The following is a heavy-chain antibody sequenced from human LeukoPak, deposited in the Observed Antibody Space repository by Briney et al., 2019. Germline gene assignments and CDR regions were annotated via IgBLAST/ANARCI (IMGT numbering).Heavy chain of an antibody. CDR2: ISHDGSNK. J-gene: IGHJ6*02. CDR1: GFTFSNYG. Sequence: GGSLRLSCAASGFTFSNYGIYWVRQAPGKGLEWVTVISHDGSNKYYADSVKGRFTISRDNAKNSLYLQMNSLRAEDTAVYYCARDRKGYYGSGSYRPGMDVWGQGTTVTVSS. CDR3: ARDRKGYYGSGSYRPGMDV. V-gene: IGHV3-30-3*01. D-gene: IGHD3-10*01.